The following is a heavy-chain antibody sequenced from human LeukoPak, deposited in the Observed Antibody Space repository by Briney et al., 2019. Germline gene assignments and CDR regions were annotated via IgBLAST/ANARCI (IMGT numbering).Heavy chain of an antibody. CDR3: ARGQKLLWFGELLEATQREVYYYYYMDV. V-gene: IGHV1-18*01. J-gene: IGHJ6*03. Sequence: ASVKVSCKASGYTFSIYGISWVRQAPGQGLEWMGWISAYNGNTNYAQKLQGRVTMTTDTSTSTAYMELRSLRSDDTAVYYCARGQKLLWFGELLEATQREVYYYYYMDVWGKGTTVTISS. CDR1: GYTFSIYG. CDR2: ISAYNGNT. D-gene: IGHD3-10*01.